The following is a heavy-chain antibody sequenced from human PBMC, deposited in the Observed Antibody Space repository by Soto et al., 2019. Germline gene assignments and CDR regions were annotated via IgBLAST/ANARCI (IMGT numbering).Heavy chain of an antibody. CDR2: IIPLLDVT. V-gene: IGHV1-69*08. J-gene: IGHJ4*02. CDR3: ARDSVTVVYDDS. D-gene: IGHD4-17*01. CDR1: GGTFSTYT. Sequence: QVQLVQSGAEVKKPGSSVKVSCKASGGTFSTYTINWVRQAPGQGLEWMGRIIPLLDVTNNAQRFPGRVTSTADKSTSTVYMELTSLTSQATAEYYCARDSVTVVYDDSWGQGTLVTVSS.